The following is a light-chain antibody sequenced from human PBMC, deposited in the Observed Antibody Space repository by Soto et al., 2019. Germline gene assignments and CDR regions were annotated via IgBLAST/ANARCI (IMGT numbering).Light chain of an antibody. V-gene: IGLV2-11*01. CDR1: SSDVGGYNY. CDR2: DVS. CDR3: SSYTSSSTPPV. Sequence: QSALTQPRSVSGSPGQSVTISCTGTSSDVGGYNYVSWYQQHPGKAPKLMIYDVSKRPSGVPDRFSGSKSGNTASLTISGLQAEDEADYYCSSYTSSSTPPVFGTGTKVTVL. J-gene: IGLJ1*01.